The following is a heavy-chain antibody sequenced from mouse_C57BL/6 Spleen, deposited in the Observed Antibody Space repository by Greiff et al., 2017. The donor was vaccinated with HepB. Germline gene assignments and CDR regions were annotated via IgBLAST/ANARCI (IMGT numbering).Heavy chain of an antibody. CDR3: TASTMITTDYAMDY. CDR2: IRLKSDNYAT. V-gene: IGHV6-3*01. CDR1: GFTFSNYW. J-gene: IGHJ4*01. Sequence: EVKLVESGGGLVQPGGSMKLSCVASGFTFSNYWMNWVRQSPEKGLEWVAQIRLKSDNYATHYAESVKGRFTISRDDSKSSVYLQMNNLRAEDTGIYYCTASTMITTDYAMDYWGQGTSVTVSS. D-gene: IGHD2-4*01.